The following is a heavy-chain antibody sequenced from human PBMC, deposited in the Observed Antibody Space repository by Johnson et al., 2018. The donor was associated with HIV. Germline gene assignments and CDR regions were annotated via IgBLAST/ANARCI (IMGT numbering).Heavy chain of an antibody. CDR1: GFTFSSYG. CDR2: IWYDGSNE. D-gene: IGHD2-15*01. CDR3: AKGQVARGPLDI. Sequence: QVQLMESGGGVVQPGRSLRLSCAASGFTFSSYGMHWVRQAPGKGLEWVAVIWYDGSNEYYADSVKGRFTISRDNSKNTLYLQMSSLRADDTAVYYCAKGQVARGPLDIWGQGTMVTVSS. V-gene: IGHV3-33*06. J-gene: IGHJ3*02.